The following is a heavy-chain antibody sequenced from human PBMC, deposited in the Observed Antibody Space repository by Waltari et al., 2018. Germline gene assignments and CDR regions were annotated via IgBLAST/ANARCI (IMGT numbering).Heavy chain of an antibody. Sequence: QLQLQESGPGLVKPSETLSLTCTVSGGSISSSSYYWGWIRQPPGKGLEWIGSIYYSGSTYYNPSLKSRVTISVDTSKNQFSLKLSSVTAADTAVYYCALRTKGEQWLAFAYWGQGTLVTVSS. D-gene: IGHD6-19*01. CDR1: GGSISSSSYY. CDR3: ALRTKGEQWLAFAY. CDR2: IYYSGST. V-gene: IGHV4-39*01. J-gene: IGHJ4*02.